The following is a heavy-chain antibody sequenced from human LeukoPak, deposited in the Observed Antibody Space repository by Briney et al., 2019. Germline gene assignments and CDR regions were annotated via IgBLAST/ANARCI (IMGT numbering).Heavy chain of an antibody. CDR2: INPNSGGT. CDR3: ARELPMIVVVTVTDDAFDI. V-gene: IGHV1-2*02. CDR1: GYTFTGYY. D-gene: IGHD3-22*01. J-gene: IGHJ3*02. Sequence: ASVTVSCKASGYTFTGYYMHWVRQAPGQGLEWMGWINPNSGGTNYAQKFQGRVTMTRDTSISTAYMELSRLRSDDTAVYHCARELPMIVVVTVTDDAFDIWGQGTMVTVSS.